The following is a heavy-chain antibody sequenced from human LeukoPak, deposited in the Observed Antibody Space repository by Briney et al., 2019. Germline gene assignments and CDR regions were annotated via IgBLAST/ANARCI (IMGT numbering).Heavy chain of an antibody. Sequence: TGGSLRLSCAASGFTFSSYAMHWVRQAPGKGLEWVAVISYDGSNKYYADSVKGRFTISRDNSKNTLYLQMNSLRAEDTAVHYCAREDDYYDSSGADYWGQGTLVTVSS. CDR3: AREDDYYDSSGADY. D-gene: IGHD3-22*01. J-gene: IGHJ4*02. CDR1: GFTFSSYA. V-gene: IGHV3-30*04. CDR2: ISYDGSNK.